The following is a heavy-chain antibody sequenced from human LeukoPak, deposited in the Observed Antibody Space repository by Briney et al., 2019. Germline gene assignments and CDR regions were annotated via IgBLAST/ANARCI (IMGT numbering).Heavy chain of an antibody. V-gene: IGHV4-34*01. J-gene: IGHJ4*02. D-gene: IGHD3-16*02. CDR3: ASHYDYVWGSYRRDY. CDR1: GGSFSGSY. Sequence: SETLSLNCAVYGGSFSGSYWSWIRQPPGKGLEWVGYIYHSGSTYYNPSLKSRVTISVDRSKNQFSLKLSSVTAADTAVYYCASHYDYVWGSYRRDYWGQGTLVTVSS. CDR2: IYHSGST.